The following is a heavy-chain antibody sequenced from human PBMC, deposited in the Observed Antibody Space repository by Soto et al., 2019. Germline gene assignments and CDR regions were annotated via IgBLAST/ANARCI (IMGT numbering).Heavy chain of an antibody. J-gene: IGHJ4*02. CDR1: GGSFSGYY. D-gene: IGHD2-2*01. CDR3: ARGPGHIVVVPAASPVYFDY. V-gene: IGHV4-34*01. Sequence: QVQLQQWGAGLLKPSETLSLTCAVYGGSFSGYYWSWIRQPPGKGLEWIGEINHSGSTNYNPSLKSRVTISVDTSKNQFSLKLSSVTAADTAVYYCARGPGHIVVVPAASPVYFDYWGQGTLVTVSS. CDR2: INHSGST.